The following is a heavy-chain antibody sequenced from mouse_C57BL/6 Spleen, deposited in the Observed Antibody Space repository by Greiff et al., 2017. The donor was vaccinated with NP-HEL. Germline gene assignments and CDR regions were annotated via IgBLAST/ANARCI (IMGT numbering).Heavy chain of an antibody. CDR2: IYPGSGST. V-gene: IGHV1-55*01. Sequence: QVQLQQPGAELVKPGASVKMSCKASGYTFTSYWITWVKQRPGQGLEWIGDIYPGSGSTNYNEKFKSKATLTVDTSSSTAYMQLSSLTSEDSAVYYCARKGTVVATDAMDYWGQGTSVTVSS. D-gene: IGHD1-1*01. CDR1: GYTFTSYW. CDR3: ARKGTVVATDAMDY. J-gene: IGHJ4*01.